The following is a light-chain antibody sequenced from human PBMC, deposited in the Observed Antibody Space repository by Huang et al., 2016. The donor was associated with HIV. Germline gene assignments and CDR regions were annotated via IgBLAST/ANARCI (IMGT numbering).Light chain of an antibody. V-gene: IGKV3-11*01. Sequence: EIVLTQSPATLSLSPGERATLSCRASKSVSSYLAWFQQKPGQAPRLLIYDASNRATGTPARFSGSGSGTDFTLTISSLEAEDFAVYYCQQHRNWPITFGQGTRLEIK. J-gene: IGKJ5*01. CDR3: QQHRNWPIT. CDR1: KSVSSY. CDR2: DAS.